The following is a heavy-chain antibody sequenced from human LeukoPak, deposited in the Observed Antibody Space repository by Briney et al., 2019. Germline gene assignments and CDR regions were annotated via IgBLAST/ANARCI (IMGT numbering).Heavy chain of an antibody. CDR3: ARARNDYDSNGFSFLDY. CDR1: GISFSSHG. J-gene: IGHJ4*02. Sequence: SGGSLRLSCAASGISFSSHGMHWVRQAPGKGLEWVAVIWYDGSNIYYADSVEGRFTISRDNSKNTLYLQMNSLRAEDTALYYCARARNDYDSNGFSFLDYWGQGTPVTVSS. D-gene: IGHD3-22*01. CDR2: IWYDGSNI. V-gene: IGHV3-33*01.